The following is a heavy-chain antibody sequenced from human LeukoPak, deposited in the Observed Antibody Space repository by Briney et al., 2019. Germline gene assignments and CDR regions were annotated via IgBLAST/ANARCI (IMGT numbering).Heavy chain of an antibody. J-gene: IGHJ4*02. D-gene: IGHD2-15*01. CDR3: ARGRWFTASASYYFDS. CDR2: VNAGNGNT. CDR1: GYTFTDYA. V-gene: IGHV1-3*01. Sequence: ASVKVSCKASGYTFTDYAVNWMRHAPGERLEWMGWVNAGNGNTKYSQKFQGRVTITRDRSASTAYMELNSLRSEDTALYYCARGRWFTASASYYFDSWGQGTLVTVS.